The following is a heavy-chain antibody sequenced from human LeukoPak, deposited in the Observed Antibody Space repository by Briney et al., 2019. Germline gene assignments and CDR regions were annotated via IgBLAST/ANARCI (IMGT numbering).Heavy chain of an antibody. Sequence: GGSLRLSSAPSEFTFTSYKMNWVRQAPREGLGWVSYISSSGNTIYNAHSVKGRSTISRDNAKNSLYVQMNRLRAEDTAVYYCAKDKYSRLRSSARSYYCVLGGRGPLVSLPS. V-gene: IGHV3-48*03. J-gene: IGHJ1*01. CDR2: ISSSGNTI. CDR3: AKDKYSRLRSSARSYYCVL. CDR1: EFTFTSYK. D-gene: IGHD2/OR15-2a*01.